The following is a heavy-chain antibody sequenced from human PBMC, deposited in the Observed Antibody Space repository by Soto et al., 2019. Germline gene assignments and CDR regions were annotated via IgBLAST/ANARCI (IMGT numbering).Heavy chain of an antibody. Sequence: SETLSLTCTVSGGSISSYYWSWIRQPPGKGLEWIGYIYYSGSTNYNPSLKSRVTISVDTSKNQFSLKLSSVTAADTAVYYCARHLVQKGMVRGEYYYYYMDVWGKGTTVTVSS. CDR2: IYYSGST. V-gene: IGHV4-59*08. CDR3: ARHLVQKGMVRGEYYYYYMDV. CDR1: GGSISSYY. J-gene: IGHJ6*03. D-gene: IGHD3-10*01.